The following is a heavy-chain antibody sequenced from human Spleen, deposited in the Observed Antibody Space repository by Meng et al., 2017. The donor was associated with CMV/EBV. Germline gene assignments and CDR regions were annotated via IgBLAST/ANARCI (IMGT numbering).Heavy chain of an antibody. CDR3: ASTDSYD. CDR1: GFTFSSYA. D-gene: IGHD3-3*01. Sequence: QVELLESGGGLVKPAGSMRLSCEASGFTFSSYAMDWVRQAPGKGLEWVAVISYDGSNKYYADSEKGRFTISRDNSKNTLYLQMNSLRAEDTAVYYCASTDSYDWGQGTLVTVSS. V-gene: IGHV3-30-3*01. CDR2: ISYDGSNK. J-gene: IGHJ4*02.